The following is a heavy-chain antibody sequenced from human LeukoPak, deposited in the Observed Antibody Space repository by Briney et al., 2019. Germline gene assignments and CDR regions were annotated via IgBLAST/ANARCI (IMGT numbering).Heavy chain of an antibody. J-gene: IGHJ4*02. Sequence: SETLSLTCTVSGGSISSYYWSWIRQPAGKGLEWIGRIYTSGSTNYNPSLKSRVTMSVHTSENQFSLKLSSVTAADTAVYYCARGALIVGATGFDYWGQGTLVTVSS. CDR3: ARGALIVGATGFDY. D-gene: IGHD1-26*01. V-gene: IGHV4-4*07. CDR2: IYTSGST. CDR1: GGSISSYY.